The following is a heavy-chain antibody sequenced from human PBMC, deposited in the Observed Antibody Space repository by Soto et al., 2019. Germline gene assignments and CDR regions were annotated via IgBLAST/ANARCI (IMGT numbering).Heavy chain of an antibody. J-gene: IGHJ6*02. CDR1: GYTFTGYY. D-gene: IGHD6-13*01. Sequence: ASVKVSCKASGYTFTGYYMHWVRQAPGQGLEWMGWINPNSGDTNYAQKFQGWVTMTRDTSISTAYMELSRLRSDDTAVYYCARDLIAAAGHYYYGMDVWGQGTTVTVSS. CDR2: INPNSGDT. V-gene: IGHV1-2*04. CDR3: ARDLIAAAGHYYYGMDV.